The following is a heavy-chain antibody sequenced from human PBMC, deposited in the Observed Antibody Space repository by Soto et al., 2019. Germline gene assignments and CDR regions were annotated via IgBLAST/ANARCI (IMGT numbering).Heavy chain of an antibody. CDR3: AKGSYYGS. Sequence: GGSLRLSCAASGFTLSRYTMHWVRQAPGKGLEWVSGISWNSGSIGYADSVKGRFTISRDNAKNSLYLQMNSLRAEDTALYYCAKGSYYGSWGQGTLVTVSS. V-gene: IGHV3-9*01. J-gene: IGHJ5*02. CDR2: ISWNSGSI. CDR1: GFTLSRYT. D-gene: IGHD3-10*01.